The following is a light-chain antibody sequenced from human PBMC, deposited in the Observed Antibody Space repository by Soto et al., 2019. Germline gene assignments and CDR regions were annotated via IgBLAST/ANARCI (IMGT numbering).Light chain of an antibody. Sequence: QSALTQPRSVSGSPGQIVTISCTGTSSEVGGDNYVSWYQQHPGKAPQLMIFDVSKRPSGVPDRFSGSKSGNTASLTISGLQADDEADYYCCSYAGFYTWVFGGGTKLTVL. CDR3: CSYAGFYTWV. J-gene: IGLJ3*02. V-gene: IGLV2-11*01. CDR2: DVS. CDR1: SSEVGGDNY.